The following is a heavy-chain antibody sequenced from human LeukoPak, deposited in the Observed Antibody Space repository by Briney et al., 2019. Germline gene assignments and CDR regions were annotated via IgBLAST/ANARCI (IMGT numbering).Heavy chain of an antibody. CDR3: ARQGVYSSSWDYYYYVMDV. D-gene: IGHD6-6*01. CDR2: IKVDGSEI. J-gene: IGHJ6*02. V-gene: IGHV3-7*01. CDR1: GFTFSMYW. Sequence: GGSLRLSCAASGFTFSMYWMSWVRQAPGKGPEWVANIKVDGSEIYYVDSVKGRFTISRDNSKNTLYLQMNSLRAEDTAVYYCARQGVYSSSWDYYYYVMDVWGQGTTVTVSS.